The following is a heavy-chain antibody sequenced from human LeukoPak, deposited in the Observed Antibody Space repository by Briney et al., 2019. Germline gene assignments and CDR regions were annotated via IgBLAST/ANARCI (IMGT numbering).Heavy chain of an antibody. CDR2: IYYSGST. CDR1: GGSISSGDYY. CDR3: ARVCDSSGYYYHWYFDL. J-gene: IGHJ2*01. V-gene: IGHV4-30-4*08. Sequence: SETLSLTCTVSGGSISSGDYYWSWIRQPPGRGLEWIGYIYYSGSTYYNPSLKSRVTISVDTSKNQFSLKLSSVTAADTAVYYCARVCDSSGYYYHWYFDLWGRGTLVTVSS. D-gene: IGHD3-22*01.